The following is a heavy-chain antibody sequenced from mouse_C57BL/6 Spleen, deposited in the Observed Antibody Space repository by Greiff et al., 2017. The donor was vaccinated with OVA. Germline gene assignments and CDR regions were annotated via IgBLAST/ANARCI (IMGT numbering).Heavy chain of an antibody. Sequence: QVQLQQPGAELVRPGSSVKLSCKASGYTFTSYWMHWVKQRPIQGLEWIGNIDPSDSETHYNQKFKDKATLTVDKSSSTAYMQLSSLTSEDSAVDYCARDYGSSYLYAMDYWGQGTSVTVSS. CDR3: ARDYGSSYLYAMDY. CDR1: GYTFTSYW. V-gene: IGHV1-52*01. J-gene: IGHJ4*01. D-gene: IGHD1-1*01. CDR2: IDPSDSET.